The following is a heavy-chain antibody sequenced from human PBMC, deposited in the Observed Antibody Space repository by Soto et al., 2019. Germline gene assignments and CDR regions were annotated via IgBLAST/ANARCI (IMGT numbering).Heavy chain of an antibody. CDR3: AREKGDFWSGYSEVVGMDV. CDR1: GFTVSSNY. Sequence: PGGSLRLSCAASGFTVSSNYMSWVRQAPGKGLEWVSVIYSGGSTYYADSVKGRFTISRDNSKNTLYLEMNSLRAEDTAVYYCAREKGDFWSGYSEVVGMDVWGQGTTVTVSS. V-gene: IGHV3-53*01. D-gene: IGHD3-3*01. J-gene: IGHJ6*02. CDR2: IYSGGST.